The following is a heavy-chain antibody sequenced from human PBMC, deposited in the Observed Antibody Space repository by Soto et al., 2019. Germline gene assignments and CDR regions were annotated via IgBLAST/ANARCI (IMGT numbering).Heavy chain of an antibody. CDR3: ARDQYDSSGYDY. D-gene: IGHD3-22*01. CDR2: IWYDGSNK. V-gene: IGHV3-33*01. Sequence: QVQLVESGGGVVQPGRSLRLSCAASGFTFTNYDMHWVRQAPGKGLEWVAVIWYDGSNKDYADSVKGRFTITRDNSKTTLYLKMNSLRAEDTAVYYCARDQYDSSGYDYWGQGTLVTVSS. J-gene: IGHJ4*02. CDR1: GFTFTNYD.